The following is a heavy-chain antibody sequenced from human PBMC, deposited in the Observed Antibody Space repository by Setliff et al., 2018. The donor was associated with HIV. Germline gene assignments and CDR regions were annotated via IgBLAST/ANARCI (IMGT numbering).Heavy chain of an antibody. V-gene: IGHV3-49*04. D-gene: IGHD3-10*01. Sequence: PGGSLRLSCTVSGFTFGDFAMTWVRQAPGKGLEWVGVIRSKAYGGTTQYAASVKGRFTISRDDSKSIAYLQMNSLKTEDTAVYYCAGETNTMIRGALDRWGQGTMVTVSS. CDR2: IRSKAYGGTT. J-gene: IGHJ3*01. CDR1: GFTFGDFA. CDR3: AGETNTMIRGALDR.